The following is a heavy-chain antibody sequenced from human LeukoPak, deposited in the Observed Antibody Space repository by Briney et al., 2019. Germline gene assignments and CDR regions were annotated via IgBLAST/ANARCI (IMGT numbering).Heavy chain of an antibody. CDR1: GGTFSSYA. J-gene: IGHJ4*02. Sequence: GASVKVSCKASGGTFSSYAISWVRQAPGQGLEWMGGIIPIFGTANYAQKFQGRVTITADESTSTAYMELSSLRSEDTAVYYCARVPSGQWVVGYFDYWGQGTLVTVFS. V-gene: IGHV1-69*01. D-gene: IGHD6-19*01. CDR2: IIPIFGTA. CDR3: ARVPSGQWVVGYFDY.